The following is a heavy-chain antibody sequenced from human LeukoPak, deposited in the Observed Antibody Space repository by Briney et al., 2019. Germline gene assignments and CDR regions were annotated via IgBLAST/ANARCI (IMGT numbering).Heavy chain of an antibody. CDR3: ASTIFGVVTTYYFDY. J-gene: IGHJ4*02. D-gene: IGHD3-3*01. CDR1: GGSISSGDYY. CDR2: IYYSGST. V-gene: IGHV4-30-4*01. Sequence: SETLSLTCTVSGGSISSGDYYWSWIRQPPGKGLEWIGYIYYSGSTYYNPSLKSRVTISVDTSKNQFSLKLSSVTAADTAVYYCASTIFGVVTTYYFDYWGQGTLVTVSS.